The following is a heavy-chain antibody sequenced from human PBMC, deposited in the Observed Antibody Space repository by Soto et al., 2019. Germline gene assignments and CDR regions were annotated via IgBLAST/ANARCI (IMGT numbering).Heavy chain of an antibody. CDR2: ISAYNGNT. CDR3: ARDISDGTTSENWFDP. D-gene: IGHD1-1*01. V-gene: IGHV1-18*01. J-gene: IGHJ5*02. Sequence: ASVKVSCKASGYTFTSYGISWVRQAPGQGLEWMGWISAYNGNTNYAQKLQGRVTMTTDTSTSTAYMELRSLRSDDTAVYYCARDISDGTTSENWFDPWGQGTLVTVSS. CDR1: GYTFTSYG.